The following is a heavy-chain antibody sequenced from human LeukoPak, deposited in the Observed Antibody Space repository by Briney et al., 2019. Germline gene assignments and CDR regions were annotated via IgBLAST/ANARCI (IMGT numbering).Heavy chain of an antibody. D-gene: IGHD3-10*01. CDR2: IRYDGSNK. CDR3: AKDSGGYFDY. CDR1: GFTFSTYW. V-gene: IGHV3-30*02. J-gene: IGHJ4*02. Sequence: GGSLRLSCAASGFTFSTYWMSWVRQAPGKGLEWVAFIRYDGSNKYYADSVKGRFTISRDNSKNTLYLQMNSLRAEDTAVYYCAKDSGGYFDYWGQGTLVTVSS.